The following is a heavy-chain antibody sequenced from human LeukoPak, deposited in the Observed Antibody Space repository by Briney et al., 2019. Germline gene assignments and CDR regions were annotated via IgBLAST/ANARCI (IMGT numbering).Heavy chain of an antibody. CDR3: TTYGSGRKFDY. Sequence: GGSLRLSCAASGFSFSDAWMSWVRQIPGKGLEWVGRIESKTDGGTTDYAASVKGRFTISRDDSTNTLYLQMNSLKSEDTAVYYCTTYGSGRKFDYWGQGILVTVSS. V-gene: IGHV3-15*04. J-gene: IGHJ4*02. CDR2: IESKTDGGTT. CDR1: GFSFSDAW. D-gene: IGHD3-10*01.